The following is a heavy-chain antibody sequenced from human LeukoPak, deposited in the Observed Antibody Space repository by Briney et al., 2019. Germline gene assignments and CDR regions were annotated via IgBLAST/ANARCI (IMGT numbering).Heavy chain of an antibody. J-gene: IGHJ5*02. CDR2: IYYSGST. CDR1: GGSISSSSYY. Sequence: SETLSLTCTVSGGSISSSSYYWGWIRQPPGKGLEWIGSIYYSGSTYHNPSLKSRVTISVDTSKNQFSLKLSSVTAADTAVYYCARQGVPAAIYGWSDPWGQGTLVTVSS. CDR3: ARQGVPAAIYGWSDP. D-gene: IGHD2-2*02. V-gene: IGHV4-39*01.